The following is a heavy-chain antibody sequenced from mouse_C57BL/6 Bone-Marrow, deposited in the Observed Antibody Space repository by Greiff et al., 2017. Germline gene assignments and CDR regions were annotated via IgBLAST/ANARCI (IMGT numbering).Heavy chain of an antibody. D-gene: IGHD1-1*01. CDR1: GFSLTSYG. CDR2: IWRGGST. V-gene: IGHV2-5*01. Sequence: QVQLQESGPGLVQPSQSLSITCTVSGFSLTSYGVHWVRQSPGKGLEWLGVIWRGGSTDYNAAFMSRLSITKDNSKSHVFFKMNSLQADDTSIYYWAKGKHLGSRGPFAYWGQGTLVTVSA. J-gene: IGHJ3*01. CDR3: AKGKHLGSRGPFAY.